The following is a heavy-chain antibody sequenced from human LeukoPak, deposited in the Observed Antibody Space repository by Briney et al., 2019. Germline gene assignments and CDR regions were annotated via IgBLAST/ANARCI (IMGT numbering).Heavy chain of an antibody. D-gene: IGHD5-18*01. CDR1: GFTFSNYG. CDR3: ARDVDTRGHYARFDP. CDR2: ISYDGSKK. Sequence: GRSLRLSCEASGFTFSNYGIHWVRQGPGKGLEWVAVISYDGSKKYYADSVKGRFTISRDSSKNTVDLQMSSLRAEDTALYYCARDVDTRGHYARFDPWGQGTLVTVSS. V-gene: IGHV3-33*05. J-gene: IGHJ5*02.